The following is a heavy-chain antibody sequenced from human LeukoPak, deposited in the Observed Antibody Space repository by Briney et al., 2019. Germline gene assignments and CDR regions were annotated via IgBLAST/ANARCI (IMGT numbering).Heavy chain of an antibody. CDR1: GFTFSSYG. D-gene: IGHD3-22*01. CDR2: IRYDGSNK. Sequence: GGSLRLSCAASGFTFSSYGMHWVRQAPGKGLEWVAFIRYDGSNKYYADSVKGRFTISRDNSKNTLYLQMNSLRAEDTAVYYCAKDVGTTYYYDSSGYYYPPDYWGQGTLVTVSS. CDR3: AKDVGTTYYYDSSGYYYPPDY. J-gene: IGHJ4*02. V-gene: IGHV3-30*02.